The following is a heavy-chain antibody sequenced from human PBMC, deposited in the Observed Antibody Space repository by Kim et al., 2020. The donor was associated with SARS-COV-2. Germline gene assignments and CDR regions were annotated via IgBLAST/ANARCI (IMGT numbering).Heavy chain of an antibody. D-gene: IGHD1-26*01. Sequence: SETLSLTCSVSGGAIRSYYWTWIRQPPGKRLEWLGYVYHSGNTNNNPSLRGRVTISLDTSKRQFSLTLTSVTAADTAVYYCASTGVGAVGWFDPWGQGTLVSVSS. CDR1: GGAIRSYY. J-gene: IGHJ5*02. CDR2: VYHSGNT. V-gene: IGHV4-59*01. CDR3: ASTGVGAVGWFDP.